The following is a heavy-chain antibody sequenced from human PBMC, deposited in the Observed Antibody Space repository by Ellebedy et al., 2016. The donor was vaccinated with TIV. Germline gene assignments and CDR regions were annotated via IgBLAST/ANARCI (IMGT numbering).Heavy chain of an antibody. CDR3: ARGLVSGRALDY. V-gene: IGHV4-34*01. CDR1: GGSFSGYY. J-gene: IGHJ4*02. D-gene: IGHD2-15*01. Sequence: SETLSLTCAVYGGSFSGYYWSWIRQPPGKGLEWIGEITQSGRTNYNPSLKSRVSISVDTSKNQFSLRLTSVTAADTAIFYCARGLVSGRALDYWGQGTLVTVSS. CDR2: ITQSGRT.